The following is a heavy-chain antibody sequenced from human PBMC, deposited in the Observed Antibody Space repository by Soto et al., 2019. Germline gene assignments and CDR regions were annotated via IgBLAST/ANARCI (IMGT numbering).Heavy chain of an antibody. Sequence: SETLSLTCTVSGGSVTSGASHWTWIRQSPGKGLEWIGYISYSGTTDYNPSLKSRVTISVDTSKNQFSLKLTSTSTADTAVYYCASLEWFTSKIGVWGQGTTVTVSS. CDR2: ISYSGTT. CDR3: ASLEWFTSKIGV. D-gene: IGHD3-3*01. CDR1: GGSVTSGASH. V-gene: IGHV4-61*08. J-gene: IGHJ6*02.